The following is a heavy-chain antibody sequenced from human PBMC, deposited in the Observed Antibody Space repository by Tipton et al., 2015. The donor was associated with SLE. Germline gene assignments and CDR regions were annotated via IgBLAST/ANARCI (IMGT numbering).Heavy chain of an antibody. CDR2: IYYSGST. D-gene: IGHD3-3*01. V-gene: IGHV4-31*03. CDR1: GGSISSGGHF. CDR3: ARDLGGVVTGEIWYFDL. Sequence: TLSLTCTVSGGSISSGGHFWSWIRQHSGKGLEWIGYIYYSGSTYNNPSLKSRVTISVDTSKNQFSLKLSSVTAADTAVYYCARDLGGVVTGEIWYFDLWGRGTLVTVSS. J-gene: IGHJ2*01.